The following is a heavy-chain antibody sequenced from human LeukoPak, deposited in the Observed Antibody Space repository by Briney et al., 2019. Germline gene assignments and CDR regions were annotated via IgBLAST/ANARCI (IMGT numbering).Heavy chain of an antibody. D-gene: IGHD2-2*01. CDR3: AKEHFPYCSSTSCYGWFDP. V-gene: IGHV3-30*02. CDR1: GFTFSSYG. Sequence: PGGSLRLSCAASGFTFSSYGMHWVRQAPGKGLEWVAFIRYDGSNKYYADSVKGRFTISRDNSKNTLYLQMNSLRAEDTAVYYCAKEHFPYCSSTSCYGWFDPWGQGTLVTVSS. J-gene: IGHJ5*02. CDR2: IRYDGSNK.